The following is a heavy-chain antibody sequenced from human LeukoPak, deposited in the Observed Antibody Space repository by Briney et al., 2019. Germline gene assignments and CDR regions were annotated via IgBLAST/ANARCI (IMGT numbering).Heavy chain of an antibody. J-gene: IGHJ5*02. CDR2: INHSGST. CDR1: GFTFSSYS. CDR3: ARDSGTTGEVKFDP. Sequence: SGGSLRLSCAASGFTFSSYSMNWVRQPPGKGLEWIGEINHSGSTNYNPSLKSRVTISVDTSKNQFSLKLSSVTAADTAVYYCARDSGTTGEVKFDPWGQGTLVTVSS. V-gene: IGHV4-34*01. D-gene: IGHD3-10*01.